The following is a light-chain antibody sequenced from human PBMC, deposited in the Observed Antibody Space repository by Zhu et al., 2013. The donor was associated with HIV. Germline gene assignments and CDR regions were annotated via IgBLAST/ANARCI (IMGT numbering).Light chain of an antibody. J-gene: IGKJ4*01. CDR2: DAS. Sequence: AIQLTQSPSSLSASVGDRVTITCRASQGINSALAWYQQKPGKAPKLLIYDASSLESGVPSRFSGSGSGTDFTLTISSLQPEDFATYYCQQFNSYPFTFGGRDQGGDQT. V-gene: IGKV1-13*02. CDR1: QGINSA. CDR3: QQFNSYPFT.